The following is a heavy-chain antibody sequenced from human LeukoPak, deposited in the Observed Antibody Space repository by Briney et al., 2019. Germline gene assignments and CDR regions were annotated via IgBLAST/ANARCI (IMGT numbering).Heavy chain of an antibody. Sequence: SETLSLTWTVACGSISSYYWSWIRQPPGKGLEWIGYIYYSGSTNYNPSLKSRVTISVDTSTNPFPLKLSSVTAADPAVYYCAVGVPAAILGYWGQGTLVTVSS. D-gene: IGHD2-2*01. CDR3: AVGVPAAILGY. V-gene: IGHV4-59*01. J-gene: IGHJ4*02. CDR2: IYYSGST. CDR1: CGSISSYY.